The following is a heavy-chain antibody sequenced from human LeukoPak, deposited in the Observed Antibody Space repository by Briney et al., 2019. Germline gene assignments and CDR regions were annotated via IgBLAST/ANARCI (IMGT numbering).Heavy chain of an antibody. J-gene: IGHJ6*02. D-gene: IGHD3-9*01. CDR1: GFTFSTYA. CDR2: TSYDGGDK. Sequence: GRSLRLSCAASGFTFSTYAIHWVRQAPGKGLEWVAVTSYDGGDKYYVDSVKGRFTISRDNSKNTVSLEMNSLRAEDTAVYYCARGGFFDILTGYYQTQYYYPMDVWGRGTTVTVSS. CDR3: ARGGFFDILTGYYQTQYYYPMDV. V-gene: IGHV3-30*04.